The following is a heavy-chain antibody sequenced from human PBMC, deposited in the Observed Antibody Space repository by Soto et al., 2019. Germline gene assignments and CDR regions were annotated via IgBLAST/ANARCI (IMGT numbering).Heavy chain of an antibody. CDR1: GGSISSGGYY. Sequence: SEALSLTCTVSGGSISSGGYYWSWIRQHPGKGLEWIGYIYYSGSNYYNPSLKSRVTISVDTSKNQFCLKLSSVTAADTAVYYCARDAPRAPRLDYWGQGTLVTVSS. CDR3: ARDAPRAPRLDY. J-gene: IGHJ4*02. V-gene: IGHV4-31*03. D-gene: IGHD3-10*01. CDR2: IYYSGSN.